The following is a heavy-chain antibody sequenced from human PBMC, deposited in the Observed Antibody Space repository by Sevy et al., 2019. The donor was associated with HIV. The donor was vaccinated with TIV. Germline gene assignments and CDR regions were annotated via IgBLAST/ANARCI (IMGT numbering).Heavy chain of an antibody. D-gene: IGHD2-2*01. J-gene: IGHJ4*02. CDR2: TYYRSKWYN. Sequence: SQTLSLTCAISGDSVSSNSAAWNWIRQSPSRGLEWLGRTYYRSKWYNDYAVSVKSRITINPDTSKNQFPLQLNSVTPEDTAVYYCARAEYCSSTSCYAYIDFDYWGQGTLVTFSS. V-gene: IGHV6-1*01. CDR3: ARAEYCSSTSCYAYIDFDY. CDR1: GDSVSSNSAA.